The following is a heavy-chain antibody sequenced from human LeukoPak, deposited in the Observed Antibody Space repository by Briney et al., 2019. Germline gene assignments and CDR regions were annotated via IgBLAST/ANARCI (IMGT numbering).Heavy chain of an antibody. Sequence: PSETLSLTCTVSGGSINNGGYYWSWIRQHPGKGLEWIGYIYYSGSSYYNPSLRSRVTISVDTSKNHFSLKLSSVTAADTAVYYCANCWGQWFTDLGMDVWGQGTTVTVSS. D-gene: IGHD3-22*01. CDR2: IYYSGSS. V-gene: IGHV4-31*03. J-gene: IGHJ6*02. CDR1: GGSINNGGYY. CDR3: ANCWGQWFTDLGMDV.